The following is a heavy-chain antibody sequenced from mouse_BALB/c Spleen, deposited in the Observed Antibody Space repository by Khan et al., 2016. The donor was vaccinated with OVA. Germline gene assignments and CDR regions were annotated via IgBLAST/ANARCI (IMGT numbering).Heavy chain of an antibody. V-gene: IGHV1S41*01. CDR1: GYTFTSYW. J-gene: IGHJ4*01. D-gene: IGHD6-2*01. CDR2: IYPGSGST. CDR3: ARSNYYASSLDDMDY. Sequence: DLVKPGASVKLSCKASGYTFTSYWINWIKQRPGQGLEWIGRIYPGSGSTSYNEMFKGKSTLTVDTSSSSPYIKLSSLSSEGTAVYFCARSNYYASSLDDMDYWGQGTLVTVS.